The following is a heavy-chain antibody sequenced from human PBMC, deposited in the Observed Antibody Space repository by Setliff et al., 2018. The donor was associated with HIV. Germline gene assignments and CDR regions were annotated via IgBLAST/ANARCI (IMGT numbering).Heavy chain of an antibody. V-gene: IGHV4-4*02. Sequence: SETLSLTCDVSGGSISSFNWWSWVRQSPGKGLEWIGEIYHTGSTNYSTSLKSRVTISVDKSKNQFSRGLNSVTAADSAVYYCARVQYHYVNNDDSYYFTHWGHGTLVTVSS. J-gene: IGHJ4*01. D-gene: IGHD3-10*02. CDR2: IYHTGST. CDR1: GGSISSFNW. CDR3: ARVQYHYVNNDDSYYFTH.